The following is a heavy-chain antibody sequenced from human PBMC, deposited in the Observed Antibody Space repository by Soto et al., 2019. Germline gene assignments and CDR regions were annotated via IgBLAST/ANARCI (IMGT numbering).Heavy chain of an antibody. Sequence: PSETLSLTCTVSGGSISSYYWSWIRQPAGKGLEWIGRIYTSGSTNYNPSLKSRVTMSVDTSKNQFSLKLSSVTAADTAVYYCARWLSIFGVAQQYGMDVWGQGTTVTVSS. D-gene: IGHD3-3*01. CDR3: ARWLSIFGVAQQYGMDV. CDR1: GGSISSYY. V-gene: IGHV4-4*07. J-gene: IGHJ6*02. CDR2: IYTSGST.